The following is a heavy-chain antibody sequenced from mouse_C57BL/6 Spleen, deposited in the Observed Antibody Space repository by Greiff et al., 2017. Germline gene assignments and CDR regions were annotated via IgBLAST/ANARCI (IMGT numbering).Heavy chain of an antibody. D-gene: IGHD2-2*01. CDR1: GFTFSDYG. CDR3: AREGYPYYAMDY. V-gene: IGHV5-17*01. Sequence: EVKLQESGGGLVKPGGSLKLSCAASGFTFSDYGMHWVRQAPEKGLEWVAYISSGSSTIYYADTVKGRFTISRDNAKNTLFLQMTSLRSEDTAMYYCAREGYPYYAMDYWGQGTSVTVSS. J-gene: IGHJ4*01. CDR2: ISSGSSTI.